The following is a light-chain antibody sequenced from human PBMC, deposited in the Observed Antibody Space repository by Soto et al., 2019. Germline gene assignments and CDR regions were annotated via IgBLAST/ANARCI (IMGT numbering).Light chain of an antibody. V-gene: IGKV1-5*01. J-gene: IGKJ4*01. Sequence: DIQMTQSPSTLSASVGDRVTITCRASQSISSWLAWYQQKPGKAPKLLIYDDSSLESGVPSRFSGSGSGTGFTLTISSVQPNEFASYYCQQYKSYSQLTFGGGTKVEIK. CDR2: DDS. CDR3: QQYKSYSQLT. CDR1: QSISSW.